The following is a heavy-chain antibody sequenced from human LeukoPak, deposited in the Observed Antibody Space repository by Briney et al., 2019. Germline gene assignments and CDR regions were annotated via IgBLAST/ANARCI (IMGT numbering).Heavy chain of an antibody. D-gene: IGHD3-16*02. CDR1: GFSVSSNC. Sequence: GGSLRLSCAASGFSVSSNCMSWVRQAPGEGLEWVSVIYSDGGTHYADSVKGRFTISRDNSKNTLYLQMNTLRAEDTAMYYCARADYVWGSYRLSQSFDAFDIWGQGTMVTVSS. J-gene: IGHJ3*02. CDR2: IYSDGGT. V-gene: IGHV3-53*01. CDR3: ARADYVWGSYRLSQSFDAFDI.